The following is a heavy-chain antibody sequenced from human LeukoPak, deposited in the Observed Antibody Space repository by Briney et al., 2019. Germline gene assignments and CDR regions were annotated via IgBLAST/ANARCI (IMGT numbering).Heavy chain of an antibody. D-gene: IGHD3-22*01. J-gene: IGHJ4*02. Sequence: GASVKVSCKASGYTFTGYYMQWVRQAPGQGLEWMGWINPNSGGTNYAQKFQGRVTMTRDTSISTAYMELSRLRSDDTAVYYCAREYYDSSGYSYFDYWGQGTLVTVSS. V-gene: IGHV1-2*02. CDR1: GYTFTGYY. CDR2: INPNSGGT. CDR3: AREYYDSSGYSYFDY.